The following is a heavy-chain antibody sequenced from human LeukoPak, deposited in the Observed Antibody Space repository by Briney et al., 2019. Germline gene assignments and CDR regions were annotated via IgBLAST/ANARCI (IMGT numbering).Heavy chain of an antibody. CDR2: MNPNSGNT. D-gene: IGHD5-24*01. CDR3: ASSARWAPNYYYYYGMDV. V-gene: IGHV1-8*01. CDR1: GYTFTSYD. Sequence: ASVKVSCKASGYTFTSYDINWVRQATGQGLEWMGWMNPNSGNTGYAQKFQGGVTMTRNTSISTAYMELSSLRSEDTAVYYCASSARWAPNYYYYYGMDVWGQGTTVTVSS. J-gene: IGHJ6*02.